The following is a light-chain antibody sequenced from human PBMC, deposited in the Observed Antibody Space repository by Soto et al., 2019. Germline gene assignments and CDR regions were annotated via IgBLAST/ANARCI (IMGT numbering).Light chain of an antibody. Sequence: EIVLTQSTATLSLSPGERATLSCRASQSVSSYLAWYQQKPGQAPRLLIYDASNRATGIPARFSGSGSGTEFTLIINRLEPEDFALYYCQHYGTSIIFGQGTRLEI. CDR3: QHYGTSII. CDR2: DAS. V-gene: IGKV3-11*01. J-gene: IGKJ5*01. CDR1: QSVSSY.